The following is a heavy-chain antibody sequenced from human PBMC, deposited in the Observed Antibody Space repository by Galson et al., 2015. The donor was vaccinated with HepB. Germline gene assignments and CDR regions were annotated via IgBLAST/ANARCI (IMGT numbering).Heavy chain of an antibody. CDR3: ARSLTTVRSVFDI. Sequence: QSGAEVKKPGESLKISCKGSGYRFTSYWIGWVRQMPGKGLEWMGIIYPGDSDTRYSPSFQGEVTISADKSISTAYLQWSSLKASDTAMYYCARSLTTVRSVFDIWGQGTMVTVSS. J-gene: IGHJ3*02. CDR2: IYPGDSDT. CDR1: GYRFTSYW. D-gene: IGHD4-17*01. V-gene: IGHV5-51*03.